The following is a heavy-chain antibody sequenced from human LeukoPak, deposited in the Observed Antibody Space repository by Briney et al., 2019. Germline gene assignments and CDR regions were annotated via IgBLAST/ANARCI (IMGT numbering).Heavy chain of an antibody. V-gene: IGHV1-2*06. J-gene: IGHJ5*02. CDR3: AKDHGYVGSNWFDP. CDR2: INPNSGGT. D-gene: IGHD3-10*01. CDR1: GYTFTDYY. Sequence: ASVTVSCKASGYTFTDYYIHWVRQAPGQGLEWVGRINPNSGGTNYAQKFQGRVTMTWDTSINTVYMEFSRLRSDDTAMYYCAKDHGYVGSNWFDPWGQGTLVIVSS.